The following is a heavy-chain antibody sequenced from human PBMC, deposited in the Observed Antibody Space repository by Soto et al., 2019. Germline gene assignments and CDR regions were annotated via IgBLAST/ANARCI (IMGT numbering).Heavy chain of an antibody. CDR1: GFSFPGHG. CDR3: ARDRGTPPSNTWPVPGPYFDF. V-gene: IGHV3-33*01. D-gene: IGHD1-7*01. CDR2: IYYYGIDE. Sequence: QVLLVESGGGVVQPGSSLRLSCAASGFSFPGHGMHWVRQAPGKVLEWVARIYYYGIDEYYADYGKGRFSISRDNAQNMVYLKMNHLRVEATDVYYCARDRGTPPSNTWPVPGPYFDFCGQGTLVTVSS. J-gene: IGHJ4*02.